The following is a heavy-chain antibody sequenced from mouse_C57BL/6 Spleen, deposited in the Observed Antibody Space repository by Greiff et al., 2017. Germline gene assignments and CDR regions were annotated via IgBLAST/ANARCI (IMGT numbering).Heavy chain of an antibody. J-gene: IGHJ1*03. D-gene: IGHD1-1*01. CDR3: ARSGSRKYFDV. CDR2: ISSGSSTI. CDR1: GFTFSDYG. Sequence: EVKLMESGGGLVKPGGSLKLSCAASGFTFSDYGMHWVRQAPEKGLEWVAYISSGSSTIYYADTVKGRFTISRDNAKNPLFLLMTILRSEDTAMYYCARSGSRKYFDVWGTGTTVTVSS. V-gene: IGHV5-17*01.